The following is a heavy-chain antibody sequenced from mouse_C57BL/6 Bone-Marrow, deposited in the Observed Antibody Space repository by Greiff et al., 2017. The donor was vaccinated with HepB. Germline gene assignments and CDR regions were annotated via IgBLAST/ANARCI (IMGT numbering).Heavy chain of an antibody. Sequence: EVQLQQSGPELVKPGASVKISCKASGYSFTDYNMTWVQQSKGKSLEWIGVINPNYGTTSYNQKFKGKVTLTVDQSSSTAYMQLNSLKSEDSAVYFFARDPLYDDFFVGYFDYWGQGTTLTVSS. V-gene: IGHV1-39*01. CDR2: INPNYGTT. CDR1: GYSFTDYN. D-gene: IGHD2-3*01. CDR3: ARDPLYDDFFVGYFDY. J-gene: IGHJ2*01.